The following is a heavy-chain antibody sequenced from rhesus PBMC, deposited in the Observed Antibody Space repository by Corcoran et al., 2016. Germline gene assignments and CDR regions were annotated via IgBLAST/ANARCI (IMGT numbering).Heavy chain of an antibody. CDR1: GFTFSHSW. D-gene: IGHD2-8*01. J-gene: IGHJ4*01. V-gene: IGHV3-30*02. CDR2: IKRKADGETA. Sequence: GAGLVQPGGSLRLSCAASGFTFSHSWMTWVRQAPGKGLEWVARIKRKADGETADYAASVKGRFTISRDDSKNTLYLQMNSLKTEDMAVYYCTTVGGYCSGGVCYYPFDFWGQGVLVTVSS. CDR3: TTVGGYCSGGVCYYPFDF.